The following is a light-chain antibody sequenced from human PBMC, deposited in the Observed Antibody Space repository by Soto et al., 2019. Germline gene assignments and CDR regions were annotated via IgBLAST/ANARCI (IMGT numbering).Light chain of an antibody. CDR1: QVITTS. J-gene: IGKJ2*01. CDR3: QQYDSLPYT. CDR2: DAS. Sequence: DIRMTQSPSALSASLGDRITITCQASQVITTSLSAFQQRPGKAPRLLIVDASYLEAGVTSRFRGSGSGTDFSFTISSLQPEDIATYYCQQYDSLPYTFGQATKLEIK. V-gene: IGKV1-33*01.